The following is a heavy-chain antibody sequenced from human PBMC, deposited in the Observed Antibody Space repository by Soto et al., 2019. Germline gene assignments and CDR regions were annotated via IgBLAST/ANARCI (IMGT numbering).Heavy chain of an antibody. D-gene: IGHD5-18*01. V-gene: IGHV3-73*02. CDR3: TRPEITYGYPEAFDS. CDR2: IRTKPNNYAT. J-gene: IGHJ4*02. Sequence: DVQLVESGGGLVQPGGSLKLSCATSGFSFSGTAMHWVRQASGKGLEWVGRIRTKPNNYATTYAASVTGRFTISRDDSKNTVYLQMTRLKTEDTAVYYCTRPEITYGYPEAFDSWGQGALVTVSS. CDR1: GFSFSGTA.